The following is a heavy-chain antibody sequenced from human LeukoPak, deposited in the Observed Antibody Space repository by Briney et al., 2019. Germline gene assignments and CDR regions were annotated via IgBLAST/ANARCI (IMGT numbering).Heavy chain of an antibody. CDR1: GFTFSSYW. CDR2: IKQDGSEK. D-gene: IGHD6-19*01. J-gene: IGHJ3*02. V-gene: IGHV3-7*01. Sequence: GGSLRLSCAASGFTFSSYWMSWVRQAPGKGLEWVANIKQDGSEKYYVDSVKGRFTISRDNAKNSLYLQMNSLRAEDTAVYYCARDADLAVAADAFDIWGQGTMVTVSS. CDR3: ARDADLAVAADAFDI.